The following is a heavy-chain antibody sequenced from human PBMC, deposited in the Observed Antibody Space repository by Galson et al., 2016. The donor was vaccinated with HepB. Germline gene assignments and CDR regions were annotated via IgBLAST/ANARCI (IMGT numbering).Heavy chain of an antibody. CDR3: ATFDGAFDI. J-gene: IGHJ3*02. CDR1: GYSFTSYW. CDR2: IYPAYFDT. Sequence: QSGAEVKKPGESLKISSKGSGYSFTSYWIGWVRQMPGKGLEWMGIIYPAYFDTRYSPSFQGQFTISVDKSISTAYLQCNSLNASDTAMYYCATFDGAFDIWGQGTMVTVSS. V-gene: IGHV5-51*01.